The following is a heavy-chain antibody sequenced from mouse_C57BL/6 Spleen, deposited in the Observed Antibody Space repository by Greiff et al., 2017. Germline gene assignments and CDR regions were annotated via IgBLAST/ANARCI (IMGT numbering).Heavy chain of an antibody. D-gene: IGHD3-2*02. Sequence: QVQLQQPGAELVRPGSSVTLSCKASGYTFTSYWMHWVKQRPIQGLEWIGNIDPSDSETHYNQKFKDKATLTVDKSSGTAYMQLSRLTAEDSAVYYCARTHSSGYGFAYWGQGTLVTVAA. CDR3: ARTHSSGYGFAY. V-gene: IGHV1-52*01. CDR1: GYTFTSYW. CDR2: IDPSDSET. J-gene: IGHJ3*01.